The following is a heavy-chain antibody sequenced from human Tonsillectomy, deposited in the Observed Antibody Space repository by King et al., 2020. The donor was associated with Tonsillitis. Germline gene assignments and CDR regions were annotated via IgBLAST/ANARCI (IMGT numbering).Heavy chain of an antibody. CDR1: GFTFSSYG. D-gene: IGHD3-3*01. CDR3: AKDDSFGDFWGGYYKDFDY. Sequence: VQLVESGGGVVQPGRSLRLSCAASGFTFSSYGMHWVRQAPGKGLEWVAVISYDGSNKYYADSVKGRFTIPRDNSKNTLYLQMNSLRAEDTAVYYCAKDDSFGDFWGGYYKDFDYWGQGTLVTVSS. V-gene: IGHV3-30*18. CDR2: ISYDGSNK. J-gene: IGHJ4*02.